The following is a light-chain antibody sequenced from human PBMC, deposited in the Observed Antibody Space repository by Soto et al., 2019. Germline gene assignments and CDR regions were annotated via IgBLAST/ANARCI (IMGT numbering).Light chain of an antibody. CDR1: QSVSTN. Sequence: VMTQSPATLSVSPGERAALSCRASQSVSTNLAWYQQKPGQPPRLLIYDASNRATGIPARFSGSGSGTDFTLTISSLEPEDFAVYYCQQRSNWPGTFGQGTK. CDR2: DAS. CDR3: QQRSNWPGT. J-gene: IGKJ1*01. V-gene: IGKV3-11*01.